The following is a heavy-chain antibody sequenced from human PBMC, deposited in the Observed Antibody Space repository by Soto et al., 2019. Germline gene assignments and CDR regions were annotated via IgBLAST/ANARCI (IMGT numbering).Heavy chain of an antibody. CDR2: IYYSGST. D-gene: IGHD3-3*01. Sequence: SETLSLTCTVSGGSISSSSYYWGWIRQPPGKGLEWIGSIYYSGSTYYNPSLKSRVTISVDTSKNQSSLKLSSVTAADTAVYYCGSSNYDFWSGYRNWFDPWGQGTLVTVSS. CDR3: GSSNYDFWSGYRNWFDP. CDR1: GGSISSSSYY. J-gene: IGHJ5*02. V-gene: IGHV4-39*01.